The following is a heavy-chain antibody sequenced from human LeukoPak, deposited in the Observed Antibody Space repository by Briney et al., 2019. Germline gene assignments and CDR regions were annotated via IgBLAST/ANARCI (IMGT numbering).Heavy chain of an antibody. J-gene: IGHJ4*02. CDR1: GYTFTGYS. Sequence: ASVKVSCKASGYTFTGYSMHWVRQAPGQGLEYMGWINPNSGGGNYAQRFQGRVTMTRDTSISTAYMELSGLRSDDTAIYYCARQASQTIDYWGQGTLVTVSS. CDR2: INPNSGGG. CDR3: ARQASQTIDY. D-gene: IGHD1-14*01. V-gene: IGHV1-2*02.